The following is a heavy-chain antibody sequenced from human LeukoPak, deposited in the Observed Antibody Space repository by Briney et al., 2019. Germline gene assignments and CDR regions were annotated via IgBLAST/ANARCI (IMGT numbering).Heavy chain of an antibody. J-gene: IGHJ4*02. CDR2: IYHSGST. CDR3: ASSGSTSFFGAY. D-gene: IGHD2-2*01. CDR1: GYSISSGYY. V-gene: IGHV4-38-2*02. Sequence: SETLSLTCTVSGYSISSGYYWGWIRQPPGKGLEWIGSIYHSGSTYYNPSLKSRVTISVDTSKNQFSLKLSSVTAADTAVYYCASSGSTSFFGAYWGQGTLVTVSS.